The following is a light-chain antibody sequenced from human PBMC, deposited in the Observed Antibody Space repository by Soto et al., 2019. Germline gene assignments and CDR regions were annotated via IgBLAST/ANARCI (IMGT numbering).Light chain of an antibody. Sequence: EIVMTQSPATLSVSPGERATLSCRASQSVSSNLAWYQQKPGQAPRLLIYGASTRATGIPARFSGSGSGTEFNLTISSLQYEDFAVYYCQQYNNWPRGTFGQGTKVEIK. J-gene: IGKJ1*01. CDR2: GAS. CDR1: QSVSSN. CDR3: QQYNNWPRGT. V-gene: IGKV3-15*01.